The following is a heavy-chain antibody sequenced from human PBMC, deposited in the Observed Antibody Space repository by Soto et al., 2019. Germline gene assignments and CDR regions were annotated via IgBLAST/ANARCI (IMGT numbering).Heavy chain of an antibody. V-gene: IGHV3-23*01. CDR3: ARVPYYYDSSGYPLDY. J-gene: IGHJ4*02. CDR2: ISGSGGST. D-gene: IGHD3-22*01. CDR1: GFTFSSYA. Sequence: GGSLRLSCAASGFTFSSYAMSWVRQAPGKGLEWVSAISGSGGSTYYADSVKGRFTISRDNSKNTLYLQMNSLRAEDTAVYYCARVPYYYDSSGYPLDYWGQGTLVTVSS.